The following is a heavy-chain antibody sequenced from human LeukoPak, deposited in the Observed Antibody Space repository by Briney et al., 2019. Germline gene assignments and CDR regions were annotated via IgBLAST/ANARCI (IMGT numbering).Heavy chain of an antibody. D-gene: IGHD2-2*01. CDR1: GGSISSGSYY. Sequence: PSETLSLTCTVYGGSISSGSYYWSWIRQPAGKGLEWIGRIYTSGSTNYNPSLKSRVTIPVDTSKNQFSLKLSSVTAADTAVYYCARAHCSSTSCYPKNYYYYYYMDVWGKGTTVTVSS. J-gene: IGHJ6*03. CDR2: IYTSGST. CDR3: ARAHCSSTSCYPKNYYYYYYMDV. V-gene: IGHV4-61*02.